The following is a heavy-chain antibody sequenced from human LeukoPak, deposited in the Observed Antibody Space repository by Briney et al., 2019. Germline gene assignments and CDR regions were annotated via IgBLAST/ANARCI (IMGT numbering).Heavy chain of an antibody. V-gene: IGHV4-59*01. Sequence: SETLSLTCSVSGGSISTYYWSWIRQPPGKGLEWIGDIYYSGSTKYNHSLKSRVTISLDTSKNHFSLKMRSVTAADTAVYYCARGLNYYDSSGPDWFDPWGQGTLVTVSS. CDR2: IYYSGST. CDR1: GGSISTYY. D-gene: IGHD3-22*01. J-gene: IGHJ5*02. CDR3: ARGLNYYDSSGPDWFDP.